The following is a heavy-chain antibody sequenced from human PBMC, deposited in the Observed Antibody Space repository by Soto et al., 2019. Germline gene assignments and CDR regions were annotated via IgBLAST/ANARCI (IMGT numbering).Heavy chain of an antibody. Sequence: SETLSLTCALYCGSFIGYYWSWIRQPPGKGLEWIGEVNHSGSTNYNPSLKSRVTISVDTSKNQFSLKLSSVTAADTAVYYCARGWSGLVIIRFDPWGQGTLVTVSS. J-gene: IGHJ5*02. CDR2: VNHSGST. V-gene: IGHV4-34*01. CDR3: ARGWSGLVIIRFDP. D-gene: IGHD3-9*01. CDR1: CGSFIGYY.